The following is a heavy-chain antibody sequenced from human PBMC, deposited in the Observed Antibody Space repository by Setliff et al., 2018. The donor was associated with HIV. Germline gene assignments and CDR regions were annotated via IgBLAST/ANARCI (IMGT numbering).Heavy chain of an antibody. J-gene: IGHJ5*02. CDR1: EFTFSSYA. CDR3: ARCSTASAHSVSWFDP. V-gene: IGHV3-30*04. CDR2: ISYDGSNK. D-gene: IGHD2-2*01. Sequence: PGGSLRLSCEASEFTFSSYAMHWVRQAPGKGLEWVAVISYDGSNKYYADSVKGRFTISRDNSKNTLYLQMNSLRAEDTAVYYCARCSTASAHSVSWFDPWGQGTLVTVS.